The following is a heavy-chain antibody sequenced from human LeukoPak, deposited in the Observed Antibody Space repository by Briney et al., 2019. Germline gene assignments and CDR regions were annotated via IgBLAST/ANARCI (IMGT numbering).Heavy chain of an antibody. J-gene: IGHJ5*02. Sequence: PGGSLRLSCAASGFTFSSYAMSWVRQAPGKGLEWVSGISGSGGSTYYADSVKGRFTISRDNSKNTLYLQMNSLRAEDTAVYYCAKDPGYDGQNWFDPWGQGTLVTVSS. CDR3: AKDPGYDGQNWFDP. D-gene: IGHD1-1*01. CDR2: ISGSGGST. CDR1: GFTFSSYA. V-gene: IGHV3-23*01.